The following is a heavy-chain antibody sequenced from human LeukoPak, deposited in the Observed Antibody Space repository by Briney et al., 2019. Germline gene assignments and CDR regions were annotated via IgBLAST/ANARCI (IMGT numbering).Heavy chain of an antibody. CDR3: AKDLTVLLWFGEDY. CDR1: GFTFSTYA. Sequence: GGSLRLSCTASGFTFSTYAMNWVRQAPGKGLEWVSAISGSGGSTYYADSVKGRFTISRDNSKNTLYLQMNSLRAEDTAVYYCAKDLTVLLWFGEDYWGQGTLVTVSS. J-gene: IGHJ4*02. D-gene: IGHD3-10*01. CDR2: ISGSGGST. V-gene: IGHV3-23*01.